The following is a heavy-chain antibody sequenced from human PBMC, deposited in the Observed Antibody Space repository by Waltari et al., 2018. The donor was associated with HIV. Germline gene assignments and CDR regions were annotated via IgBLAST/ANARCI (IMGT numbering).Heavy chain of an antibody. CDR2: IYYSGRT. Sequence: QVQLQESGPGLVKPSETLSLTCTVSGGSISSYYWSWIRQPPGKGLEWIGYIYYSGRTNYNPSLKSRVTISVDTSKNQFSLKLSSVTAADTAVYYCARLVFDDFWSGSKGGMDVWGQGTTVTVSS. CDR1: GGSISSYY. D-gene: IGHD3-3*01. J-gene: IGHJ6*02. V-gene: IGHV4-59*08. CDR3: ARLVFDDFWSGSKGGMDV.